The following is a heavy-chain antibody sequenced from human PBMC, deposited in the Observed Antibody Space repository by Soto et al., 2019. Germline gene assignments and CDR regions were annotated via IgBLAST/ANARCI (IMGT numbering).Heavy chain of an antibody. V-gene: IGHV3-11*01. CDR1: GFTFRDYY. CDR2: IHSSGSTI. Sequence: GGSLRLSCAASGFTFRDYYMTWIRQAPGKGLEWVSYIHSSGSTIYYADSVKGRFTISRDNAKNSLYLQMNSLRAEDTAVYYCARAVNWNEFDPWGQGXLVTVSS. CDR3: ARAVNWNEFDP. D-gene: IGHD1-1*01. J-gene: IGHJ5*02.